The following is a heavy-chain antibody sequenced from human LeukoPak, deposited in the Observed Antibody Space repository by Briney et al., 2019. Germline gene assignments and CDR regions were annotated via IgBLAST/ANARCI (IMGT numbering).Heavy chain of an antibody. CDR3: ARTNSLFDY. CDR1: GFTFSSYS. V-gene: IGHV3-48*01. D-gene: IGHD3-16*02. J-gene: IGHJ4*02. Sequence: GGSLRLSCAASGFTFSSYSMNWVRQAPGKGLEWVSYISSSSSAIYYADSVKGRFTISRDNAKNSLYLQMNSLRAGDTAMYYCARTNSLFDYWGQGTLVTVSS. CDR2: ISSSSSAI.